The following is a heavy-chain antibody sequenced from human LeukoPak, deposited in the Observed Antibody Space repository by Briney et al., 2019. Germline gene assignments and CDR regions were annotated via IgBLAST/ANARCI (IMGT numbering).Heavy chain of an antibody. CDR3: ATNHHDPNYYGMDV. Sequence: SETLSLTCTVSGGSISSGSYYWSWIRQPAGKGLEWIGRIYTSGSTNYNPSLKSRVTISVDTSKNQFSLKLRSVTAADMAVYYCATNHHDPNYYGMDVWGQGTTVTVSS. CDR2: IYTSGST. J-gene: IGHJ6*02. CDR1: GGSISSGSYY. V-gene: IGHV4-61*02. D-gene: IGHD1-14*01.